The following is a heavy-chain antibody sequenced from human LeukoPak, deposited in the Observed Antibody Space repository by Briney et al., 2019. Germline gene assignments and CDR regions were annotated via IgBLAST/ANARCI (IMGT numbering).Heavy chain of an antibody. V-gene: IGHV1-18*01. CDR1: GYTFTSYG. Sequence: ASVKVSCKASGYTFTSYGISWVRQAPGQGLEWMGWISAYNGNTNYAQKLQGRVTMTTDTSTSTAYMELRSLRSDDTAMYYCARAVPYYDYVWGSHTYFDDWGQGTLVTVSS. CDR2: ISAYNGNT. CDR3: ARAVPYYDYVWGSHTYFDD. D-gene: IGHD3-16*01. J-gene: IGHJ4*02.